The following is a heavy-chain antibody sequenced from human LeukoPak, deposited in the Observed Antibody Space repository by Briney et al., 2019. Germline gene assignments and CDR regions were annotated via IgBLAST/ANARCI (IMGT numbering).Heavy chain of an antibody. Sequence: PSETLSLTCTVSGGSISSYYWSWIRQPPGKGLEWIGYISHSGSTNYNPSLKSRVTISLDTSKSQFSLRLSSVTAADTAGYYCARGVCTSSSCYAGDYGMDVWGQGTTVTVS. CDR1: GGSISSYY. D-gene: IGHD2-2*01. J-gene: IGHJ6*02. CDR3: ARGVCTSSSCYAGDYGMDV. V-gene: IGHV4-59*08. CDR2: ISHSGST.